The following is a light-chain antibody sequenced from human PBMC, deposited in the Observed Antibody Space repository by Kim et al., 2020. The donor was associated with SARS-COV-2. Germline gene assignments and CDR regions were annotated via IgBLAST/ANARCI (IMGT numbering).Light chain of an antibody. Sequence: AGDRATLTCRASQGISNCYSSYQQQQPDPAPRLFYYATTMRAAGIPGRCSGSGAATVFTLIISLLDPEVSAYYYRQQYGNFLTFGQWTQLEIK. J-gene: IGKJ5*01. CDR2: ATT. V-gene: IGKV3-20*01. CDR3: QQYGNFLT. CDR1: QGISNCY.